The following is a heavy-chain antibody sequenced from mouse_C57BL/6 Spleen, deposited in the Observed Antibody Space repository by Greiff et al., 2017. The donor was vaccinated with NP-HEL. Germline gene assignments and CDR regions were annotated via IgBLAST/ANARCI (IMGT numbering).Heavy chain of an antibody. J-gene: IGHJ2*01. CDR1: GYAFSSSW. Sequence: VQLQQSGPELVKPGASVKISCKASGYAFSSSWMNWVKQRPGKGLEWIGRIYPGDGDTNYNGKFKGKATLTADKSSSTAYMQLSSLTSEDSAVYFCAREGDYDEDFDYWGQGTTLTVSS. CDR3: AREGDYDEDFDY. CDR2: IYPGDGDT. D-gene: IGHD2-4*01. V-gene: IGHV1-82*01.